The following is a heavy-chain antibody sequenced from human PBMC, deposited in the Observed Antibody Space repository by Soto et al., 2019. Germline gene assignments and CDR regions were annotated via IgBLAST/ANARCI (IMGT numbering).Heavy chain of an antibody. CDR2: ISYDGSNK. CDR3: AREYFDWLGHDDLYYYGMDV. CDR1: GFTFSSYA. V-gene: IGHV3-30-3*01. Sequence: QVQLVESGGGVVQPGRSLRLSCAASGFTFSSYAMHWVRQAPGKGLEWVAVISYDGSNKYYADSVKGRFTISRDNSKNTLYLQMSSLSAEDTAVYYCAREYFDWLGHDDLYYYGMDVWGQGTTVTVSS. J-gene: IGHJ6*02. D-gene: IGHD3-9*01.